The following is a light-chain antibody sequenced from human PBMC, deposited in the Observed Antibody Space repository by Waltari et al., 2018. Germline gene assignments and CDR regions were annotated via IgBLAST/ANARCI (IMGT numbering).Light chain of an antibody. CDR1: SSNIGAGSD. CDR3: QSYDSSLTGSV. J-gene: IGLJ3*02. V-gene: IGLV1-40*01. CDR2: GTS. Sequence: QSVLTQPPSVSGAPGHRVTISCSGSSSNIGAGSDVHWYQQLPGTAPKLPIYGTSIRPSGVPDRFSGSKSGTSASLAITGLQAEDEADYYCQSYDSSLTGSVFGGGTKLTVL.